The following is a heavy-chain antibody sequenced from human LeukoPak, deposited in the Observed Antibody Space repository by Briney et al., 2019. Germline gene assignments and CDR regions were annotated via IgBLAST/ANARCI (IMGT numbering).Heavy chain of an antibody. CDR2: ISYDGSNK. CDR1: GFTFSSYG. Sequence: GRSLRLSCAASGFTFSSYGMHWVRRAPGKGLEWVAVISYDGSNKYYADSVKGRFTISRDNSKNTLYLQMNSLRAEDTAVYYCAKDSSPGGMDVWGQGTTVTVSS. CDR3: AKDSSPGGMDV. J-gene: IGHJ6*02. V-gene: IGHV3-30*18.